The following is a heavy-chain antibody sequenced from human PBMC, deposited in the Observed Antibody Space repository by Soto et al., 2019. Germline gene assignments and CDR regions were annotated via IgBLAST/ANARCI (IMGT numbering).Heavy chain of an antibody. D-gene: IGHD2-2*01. CDR2: ISSDGSST. V-gene: IGHV3-74*01. Sequence: GGSLRLSCAASGFTLSNYWIDWVRQGPWKGLVWVSRISSDGSSTNYADSVKGRFTISRDNAKNTLYLQMNSLRAEDTAVYYSPRVDLGRQCSSTSCNYGMDVGGQWTTV. J-gene: IGHJ6*02. CDR1: GFTLSNYW. CDR3: PRVDLGRQCSSTSCNYGMDV.